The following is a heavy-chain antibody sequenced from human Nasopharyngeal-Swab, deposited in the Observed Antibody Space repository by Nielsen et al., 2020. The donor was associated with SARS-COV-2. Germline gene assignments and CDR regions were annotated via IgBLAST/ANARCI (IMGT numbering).Heavy chain of an antibody. CDR3: AREFRRYSSSWPFDY. Sequence: GGSLRLSCAASGFTFRSYGMHWVRQAPGKGLEWVAVIWYDGSNKYYADSVKGRFTISRDNSKNTLYLQMNSLRAEDTAVYYCAREFRRYSSSWPFDYWGQGTLVTVSS. D-gene: IGHD6-13*01. CDR1: GFTFRSYG. J-gene: IGHJ4*02. CDR2: IWYDGSNK. V-gene: IGHV3-33*01.